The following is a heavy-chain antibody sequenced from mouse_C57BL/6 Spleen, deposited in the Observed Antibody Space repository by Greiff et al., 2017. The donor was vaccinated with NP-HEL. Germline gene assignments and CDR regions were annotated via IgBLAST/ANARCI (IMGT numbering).Heavy chain of an antibody. Sequence: VQLQQSGAELVKPGASVKISCKASGYAFSSYWMNWVKQRPGKGLEWIGQIYPGDGDTNYNGKFKGKATLTADKSSSTAYMQLSSLTSEDSAVYFCARGGQLRPFDYWGQGTTLTVSS. CDR3: ARGGQLRPFDY. V-gene: IGHV1-80*01. D-gene: IGHD3-2*02. J-gene: IGHJ2*01. CDR2: IYPGDGDT. CDR1: GYAFSSYW.